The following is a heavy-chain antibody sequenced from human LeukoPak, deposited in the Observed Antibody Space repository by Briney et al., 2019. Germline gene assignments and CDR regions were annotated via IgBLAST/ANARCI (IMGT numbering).Heavy chain of an antibody. J-gene: IGHJ3*02. D-gene: IGHD5-18*01. CDR3: AKGFREFDTSTSYSSFDT. Sequence: PGGSLRLSCAASGFTFSRFALSWVRQPPGKGLEWVSGVSYIRVATYYAGSVKGRFTISRDDSQNILYLQMNGLRAEDTAVYFCAKGFREFDTSTSYSSFDTWGEGTMVTVSS. V-gene: IGHV3-23*01. CDR1: GFTFSRFA. CDR2: VSYIRVAT.